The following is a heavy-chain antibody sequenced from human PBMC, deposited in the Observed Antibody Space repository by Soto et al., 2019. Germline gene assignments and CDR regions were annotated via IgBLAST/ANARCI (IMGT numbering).Heavy chain of an antibody. CDR3: ARYSVVTVVPDY. V-gene: IGHV4-34*01. D-gene: IGHD2-2*01. Sequence: SETLSLTCAVYGGSFSGYYWSWIRQPPGKGLEWIGEINHSGSTNYNPSLKSRVTISVDTSKNQFSLKLSSVTAADTAVYYCARYSVVTVVPDYWGQGTLVTVSS. CDR1: GGSFSGYY. J-gene: IGHJ4*02. CDR2: INHSGST.